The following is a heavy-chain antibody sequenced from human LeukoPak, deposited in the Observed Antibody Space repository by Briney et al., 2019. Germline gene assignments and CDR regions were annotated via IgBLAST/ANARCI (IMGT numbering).Heavy chain of an antibody. Sequence: ASVKVSCKASGYTFTSYGISWVRQAPGQGLEWMGWISAYNGNTNYAQKLQGRVTMTTDTSTGTAYMELRSLRSDDTAVYYCARVAPPNDYGDYWGYFDYWGQGTLVTVSS. D-gene: IGHD4-17*01. V-gene: IGHV1-18*04. J-gene: IGHJ4*02. CDR2: ISAYNGNT. CDR3: ARVAPPNDYGDYWGYFDY. CDR1: GYTFTSYG.